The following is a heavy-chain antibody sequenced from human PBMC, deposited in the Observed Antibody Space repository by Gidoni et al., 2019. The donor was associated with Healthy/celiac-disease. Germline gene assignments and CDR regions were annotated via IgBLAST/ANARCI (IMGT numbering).Heavy chain of an antibody. D-gene: IGHD1-26*01. CDR3: ARGWELPRVFDY. CDR1: GGSISSYY. V-gene: IGHV4-59*01. CDR2: IYYSGST. J-gene: IGHJ4*02. Sequence: QVQLQESGPGLVKPSETLSLTCTVSGGSISSYYWSWIRQPPGKGLEWIGYIYYSGSTNYNPSLKSRVTISVDTSKNQFSLKLSSVTAADTAVYYCARGWELPRVFDYWGQGTLVTVSS.